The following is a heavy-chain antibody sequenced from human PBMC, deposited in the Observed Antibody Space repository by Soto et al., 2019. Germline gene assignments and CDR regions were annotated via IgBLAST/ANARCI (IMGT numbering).Heavy chain of an antibody. J-gene: IGHJ4*02. Sequence: ETLSLTCTVSGGSISSYYWSWIRQPPGKGLEWIGYIYYSGSTNYNPSLKSRVTISVDTSKNQFSLKLSSVTAADTAVYYCAREPINNWNDVNYFDYWGQGTLVTVSS. V-gene: IGHV4-59*01. CDR3: AREPINNWNDVNYFDY. D-gene: IGHD1-20*01. CDR2: IYYSGST. CDR1: GGSISSYY.